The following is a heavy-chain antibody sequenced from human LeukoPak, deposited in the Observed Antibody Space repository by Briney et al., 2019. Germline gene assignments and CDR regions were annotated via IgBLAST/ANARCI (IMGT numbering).Heavy chain of an antibody. CDR1: NNALTDLS. D-gene: IGHD3-3*01. Sequence: GASVKVSCKVSNNALTDLSMHWVRQGPGKGLEWMGWINPNSGGTNYAQKFQGRVTMTSDTSISTAYMELSRLRSDDTAVYYCARDLTYYDFWSGYYSSGILDYWGQGTLVTVSS. CDR3: ARDLTYYDFWSGYYSSGILDY. V-gene: IGHV1-2*02. J-gene: IGHJ4*02. CDR2: INPNSGGT.